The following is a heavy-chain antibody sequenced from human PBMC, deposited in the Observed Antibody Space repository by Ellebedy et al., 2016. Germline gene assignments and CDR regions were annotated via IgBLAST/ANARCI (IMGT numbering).Heavy chain of an antibody. V-gene: IGHV3-23*01. D-gene: IGHD2-21*02. J-gene: IGHJ3*01. CDR1: GLSFRSYG. Sequence: GGSLRLXXAASGLSFRSYGMSWVRQAPGKGLEWVSIISASGGHTYYADSVKGRFTISRDDSKNTLYLHMNSLRAEDTAVYYCAKGRVTAPPTDAFDFWGQGTMVTVSS. CDR2: ISASGGHT. CDR3: AKGRVTAPPTDAFDF.